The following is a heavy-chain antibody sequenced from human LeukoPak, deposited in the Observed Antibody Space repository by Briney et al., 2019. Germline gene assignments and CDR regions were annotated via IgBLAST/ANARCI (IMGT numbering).Heavy chain of an antibody. CDR3: ASQNIAVAGRFDY. Sequence: SETLSLTCTVSGVSISSSSYYWGWLRQPPGKGLEWIGSIYYSGSTYYNPSLKSRVTISVDTSKNQFSLKLSSVTAADTAVYYCASQNIAVAGRFDYWGQGTLVTVSS. V-gene: IGHV4-39*01. CDR2: IYYSGST. J-gene: IGHJ4*02. D-gene: IGHD6-19*01. CDR1: GVSISSSSYY.